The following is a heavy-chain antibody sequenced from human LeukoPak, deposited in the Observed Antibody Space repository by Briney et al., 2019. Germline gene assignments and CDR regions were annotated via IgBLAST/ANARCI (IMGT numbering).Heavy chain of an antibody. CDR2: IIPIFGTA. J-gene: IGHJ4*02. V-gene: IGHV1-69*05. Sequence: SVKVSCKASGGTFSSYAISWVRQAPGQGLEWMGGIIPIFGTANYAQKFQGRVTITTDESTSTAYMELSSLRSEDTAVYYCARVGLELREDPHDYWGQGALVTVSS. D-gene: IGHD1-7*01. CDR3: ARVGLELREDPHDY. CDR1: GGTFSSYA.